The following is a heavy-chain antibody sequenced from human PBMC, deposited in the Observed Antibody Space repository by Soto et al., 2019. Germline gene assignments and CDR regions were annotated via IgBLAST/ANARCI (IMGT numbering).Heavy chain of an antibody. CDR3: AGGTYGDYALGVVAMYNSFDS. V-gene: IGHV4-34*01. D-gene: IGHD4-17*01. J-gene: IGHJ5*01. CDR2: INHSGST. CDR1: GGSFSGYY. Sequence: QVQLQQWGAGLLKPSETLSLTCAVYGGSFSGYYWSWIRQPPGKGLEWIGEINHSGSTNYNPSLMSLVTISVATPKNQFTLKLSSATAADPPVYYCAGGTYGDYALGVVAMYNSFDSWGQGTLVTVSS.